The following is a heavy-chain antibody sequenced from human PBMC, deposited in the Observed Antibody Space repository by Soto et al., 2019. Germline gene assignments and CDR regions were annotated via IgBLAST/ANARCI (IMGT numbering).Heavy chain of an antibody. Sequence: GGSLRLSCAASGFTFRTYDMSWVRQAPGKGLEWVSGISGTDGSTSYIDSVKGRFTISRDDSENTLYLQMNSLRAEDTAVYYCAKGACSTASCSYFDYWGQGTLVTVSS. V-gene: IGHV3-23*01. CDR1: GFTFRTYD. CDR3: AKGACSTASCSYFDY. J-gene: IGHJ4*02. D-gene: IGHD2-2*01. CDR2: ISGTDGST.